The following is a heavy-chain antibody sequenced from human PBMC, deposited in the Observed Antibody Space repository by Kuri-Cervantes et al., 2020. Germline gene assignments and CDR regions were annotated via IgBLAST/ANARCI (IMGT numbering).Heavy chain of an antibody. CDR1: GFTFSSYA. V-gene: IGHV4-31*02. D-gene: IGHD3-10*01. J-gene: IGHJ6*02. CDR3: AKDLSYYGSGSWRRYGMDV. Sequence: LRLSCAASGFTFSSYAMNWVRQAPGKGLEWIGYIYYSGSTYYNPSLKSRVTISVDTSKNQFSLKLSSVTAEDTAVYYCAKDLSYYGSGSWRRYGMDVWGQGTTVTVSS. CDR2: IYYSGST.